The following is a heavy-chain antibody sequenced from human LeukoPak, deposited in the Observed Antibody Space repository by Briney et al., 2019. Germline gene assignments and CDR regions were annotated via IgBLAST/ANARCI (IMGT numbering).Heavy chain of an antibody. D-gene: IGHD3-22*01. CDR2: IFSGGST. CDR3: ARRAGDYSHPYDY. CDR1: GFTVSSNS. J-gene: IGHJ4*02. V-gene: IGHV3-53*01. Sequence: GGSLRLSRTLAGFTVSSNSMSWVRHAPREGLGWVSFIFSGGSTQYSDSVKGRFTISRDNSKNTLYLQMNSLGAEDTAVYYCARRAGDYSHPYDYWGQGTLVTVSS.